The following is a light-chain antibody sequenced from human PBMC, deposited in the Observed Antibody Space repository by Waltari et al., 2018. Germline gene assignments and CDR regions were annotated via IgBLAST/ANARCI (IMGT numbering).Light chain of an antibody. Sequence: DIVMTQSPDSLAVSLGERATINCKSSQSVLHSPVNKDYLAWFQQRPGQPPKLLIYWASTRGSGVPDRFSGSGSGTEFTLTISSLQAEDVAVYYCQQYHSPPYTFGQGTKLEIK. CDR3: QQYHSPPYT. CDR1: QSVLHSPVNKDY. J-gene: IGKJ2*01. V-gene: IGKV4-1*01. CDR2: WAS.